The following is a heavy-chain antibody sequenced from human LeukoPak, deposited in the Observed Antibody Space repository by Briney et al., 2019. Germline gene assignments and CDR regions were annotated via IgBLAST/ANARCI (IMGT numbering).Heavy chain of an antibody. CDR2: MNPNSGNT. CDR1: GYTFTSYD. CDR3: ARVAGGGGLLWFGPYNWFDP. D-gene: IGHD3-10*01. V-gene: IGHV1-8*01. Sequence: ASVKVSCKASGYTFTSYDINWVRQATGQGLEWMGWMNPNSGNTGYAQKLQGRVTMTTDTSTSTAYMELRSLRSDDTAVYYCARVAGGGGLLWFGPYNWFDPWGQGTLVTVSS. J-gene: IGHJ5*02.